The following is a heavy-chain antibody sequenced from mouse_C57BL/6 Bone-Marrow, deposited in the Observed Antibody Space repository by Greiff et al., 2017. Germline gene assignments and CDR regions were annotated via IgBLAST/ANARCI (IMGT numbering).Heavy chain of an antibody. D-gene: IGHD1-1*01. CDR3: ARSGYYGSIDY. V-gene: IGHV1-18*01. Sequence: EVQLQQSGPELVKPGASVKISCKASGYTFTDYNMDWVKQSPGKSLEWIGDINPNNGGTIYNQKFKGKATLTVDKSSSTAYMQLRSLTSEDTAVYYCARSGYYGSIDYWGQGTTLTVSS. CDR1: GYTFTDYN. CDR2: INPNNGGT. J-gene: IGHJ2*01.